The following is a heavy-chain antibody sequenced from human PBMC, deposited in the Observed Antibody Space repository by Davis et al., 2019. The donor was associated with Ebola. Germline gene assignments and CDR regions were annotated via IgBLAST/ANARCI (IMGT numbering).Heavy chain of an antibody. CDR1: GFTFEDYA. J-gene: IGHJ4*02. CDR2: IDWNSVNI. V-gene: IGHV3-9*01. Sequence: PGGSLRLSCGASGFTFEDYAMYWVRQVPGKGLEWVSSIDWNSVNIHYADSVKGRFTVSRDNAKKSLYLQMNSLRDEDTALYYCARGVVATIEAYFDYWGQRTLVTVS. D-gene: IGHD5-12*01. CDR3: ARGVVATIEAYFDY.